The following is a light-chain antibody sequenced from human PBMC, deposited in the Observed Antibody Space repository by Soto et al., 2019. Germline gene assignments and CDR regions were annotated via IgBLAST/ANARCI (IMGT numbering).Light chain of an antibody. Sequence: QSALSQPPSASGSPGQSVTISCTGTSSDVGGYNYVSWYQQHPGKAPKLMIYEVSKRPSGVPDRFSGSKSGNTASLTVSGLQAEDDSAYYCSSYAGSNNVVFGGGTKVTVL. V-gene: IGLV2-8*01. CDR1: SSDVGGYNY. J-gene: IGLJ2*01. CDR3: SSYAGSNNVV. CDR2: EVS.